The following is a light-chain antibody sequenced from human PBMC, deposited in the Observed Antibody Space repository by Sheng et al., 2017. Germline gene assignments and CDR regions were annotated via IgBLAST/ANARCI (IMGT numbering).Light chain of an antibody. J-gene: IGKJ2*03. CDR3: QQSGSSPYS. V-gene: IGKV3-20*01. CDR2: GAS. Sequence: EIVLSQSPGTLSLSPGERATLSCRASQYVTSSYLAWYQQKPGQAPRLLIYGASIMATGIPDRFSGSGSATDFTLTISRLEPEDFAVYYCQQSGSSPYSFGQGTKLEIK. CDR1: QYVTSSY.